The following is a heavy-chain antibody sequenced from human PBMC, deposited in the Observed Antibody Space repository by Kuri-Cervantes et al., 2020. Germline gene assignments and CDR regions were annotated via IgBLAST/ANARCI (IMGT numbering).Heavy chain of an antibody. CDR3: ARGLPTSY. CDR1: GGSISSSNW. Sequence: GSLRLSCPVSGGSISSSNWWSWVRLHPGKGREWIGEIEHSGSTNYNPSLKSRVTISIDTSKNQCSLRLTSWTAADTAVYYCARGLPTSYWGQGTLVTVSS. V-gene: IGHV4-4*02. CDR2: IEHSGST. J-gene: IGHJ1*01.